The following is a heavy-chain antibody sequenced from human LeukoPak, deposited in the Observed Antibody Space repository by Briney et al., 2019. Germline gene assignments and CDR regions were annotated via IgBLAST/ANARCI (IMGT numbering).Heavy chain of an antibody. D-gene: IGHD2/OR15-2a*01. CDR3: TTLSGPLDV. Sequence: PGGSLRLSCAASGISFTNAWMSWVRQAPGKGLEWVGRIASKTFGGTTDYAEPVKGRFTISRDESKNTLYLQMNSLKTDDTAVYYCTTLSGPLDVWGQGTTVTVSS. CDR1: GISFTNAW. J-gene: IGHJ6*02. V-gene: IGHV3-15*04. CDR2: IASKTFGGTT.